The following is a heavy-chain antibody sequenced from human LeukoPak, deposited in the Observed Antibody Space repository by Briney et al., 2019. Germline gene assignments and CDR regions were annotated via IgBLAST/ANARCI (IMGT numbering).Heavy chain of an antibody. CDR3: ARLYGSGTSFDY. D-gene: IGHD3-10*01. V-gene: IGHV4-39*07. CDR2: IYYSGST. Sequence: SETLSLTCTVSGGSISSSSYYWGWIRQPPGKGLEWIGSIYYSGSTNYNPSLKSRVTISVDTSKNQFSLKLSSVTAADTAVYYCARLYGSGTSFDYWGQGTLVTVSS. J-gene: IGHJ4*02. CDR1: GGSISSSSYY.